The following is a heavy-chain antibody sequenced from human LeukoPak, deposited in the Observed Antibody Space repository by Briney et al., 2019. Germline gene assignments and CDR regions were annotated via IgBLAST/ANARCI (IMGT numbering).Heavy chain of an antibody. D-gene: IGHD3-3*01. CDR1: GFTFSSYA. Sequence: QPGASLRLSCAASGFTFSSYAMSWVRQAPGKGLEWVSAISGSGGSTYYADSVKGRFTISRDNSKNTLYLQMNSLRAEDTAVYYCAKDRSGLERPWYFDYWGQGTLVTVSS. CDR2: ISGSGGST. CDR3: AKDRSGLERPWYFDY. V-gene: IGHV3-23*01. J-gene: IGHJ4*02.